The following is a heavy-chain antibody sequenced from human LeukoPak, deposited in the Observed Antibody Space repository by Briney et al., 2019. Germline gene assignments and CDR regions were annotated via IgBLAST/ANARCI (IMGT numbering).Heavy chain of an antibody. D-gene: IGHD2/OR15-2a*01. CDR2: INQDGTEK. CDR3: ARNMGDY. Sequence: GGSLRLSCAASGFSFSYYAMTWVRQAPGKGLEWVANINQDGTEKNYVDSVKGRFTISRDNAKNSLYLQMNSLRAEDAAVYYCARNMGDYWGQGTLVTVSS. J-gene: IGHJ4*02. CDR1: GFSFSYYA. V-gene: IGHV3-7*04.